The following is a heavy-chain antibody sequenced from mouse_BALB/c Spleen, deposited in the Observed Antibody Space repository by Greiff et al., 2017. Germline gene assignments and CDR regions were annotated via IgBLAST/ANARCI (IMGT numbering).Heavy chain of an antibody. CDR2: ISSGGSYT. Sequence: EVKLVESGGYLVKPGGSLKLSCAASGFTFSSYGMSWVRQTPDKRLEWVATISSGGSYTYYPDSVKGRFTISRDTAKNTLYLQMSSLKSEDTAMYYCARVYGNYDAMDYWGQGTSVTVSS. J-gene: IGHJ4*01. D-gene: IGHD2-1*01. V-gene: IGHV5-6*01. CDR3: ARVYGNYDAMDY. CDR1: GFTFSSYG.